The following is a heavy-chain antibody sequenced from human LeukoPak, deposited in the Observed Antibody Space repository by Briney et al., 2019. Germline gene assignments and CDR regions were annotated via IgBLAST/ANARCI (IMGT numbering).Heavy chain of an antibody. CDR2: INPNSGGT. Sequence: GASVKVSCKASGYTFTGYYMHWVRQAPGQGLEWMGWINPNSGGTNYAQKFQGRVTMTRDTSISTAYMELSRLRSDDTAVYYCARDAGPQFYYYYMDVWGKGTTVTVSS. D-gene: IGHD1-14*01. V-gene: IGHV1-2*02. CDR3: ARDAGPQFYYYYMDV. J-gene: IGHJ6*03. CDR1: GYTFTGYY.